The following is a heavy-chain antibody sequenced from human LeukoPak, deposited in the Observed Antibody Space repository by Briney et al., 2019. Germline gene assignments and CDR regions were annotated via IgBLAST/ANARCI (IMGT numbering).Heavy chain of an antibody. V-gene: IGHV3-23*01. J-gene: IGHJ4*02. CDR2: ITGSGGST. CDR1: GFTFSSYA. D-gene: IGHD2-2*01. Sequence: PGGSLRLSCAASGFTFSSYAMSWVRQAPGKALEWVSAITGSGGSTYYADSVKGRFTISRDNSKNTLYLQMNNLRAEDTAIYYCYLQPVANNVVVPAATEGGQGTLVTVSS. CDR3: YLQPVANNVVVPAATE.